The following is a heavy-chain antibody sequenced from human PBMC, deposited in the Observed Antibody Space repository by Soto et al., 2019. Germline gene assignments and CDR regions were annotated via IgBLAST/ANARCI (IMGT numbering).Heavy chain of an antibody. CDR1: GYTFTSYG. D-gene: IGHD3-3*01. V-gene: IGHV1-18*01. Sequence: ASVKVSCKASGYTFTSYGISWVRQAPGQGLEWMGWISAYNGNTNYAQKLQGRVTMTTDTSTSTAYMELRSLRSDDTAVYYCARAVTYYDFWSGRHYYYMDVWGKGTTVTV. CDR3: ARAVTYYDFWSGRHYYYMDV. CDR2: ISAYNGNT. J-gene: IGHJ6*03.